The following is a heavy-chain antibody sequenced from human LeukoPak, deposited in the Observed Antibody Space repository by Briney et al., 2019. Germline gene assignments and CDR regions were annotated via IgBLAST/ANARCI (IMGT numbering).Heavy chain of an antibody. V-gene: IGHV1-2*02. CDR1: GYTFTGYY. CDR2: INPNSGGT. J-gene: IGHJ4*02. D-gene: IGHD3-22*01. CDR3: ASLYYYDSSGYQSFDY. Sequence: SVKVSCKASGYTFTGYYMHWVRQAPGQGLEWMGWINPNSGGTNYAQKFQGRVTMTRDTSISTAYMELSRLRSDDTAVYYCASLYYYDSSGYQSFDYWGQGTLVSVSS.